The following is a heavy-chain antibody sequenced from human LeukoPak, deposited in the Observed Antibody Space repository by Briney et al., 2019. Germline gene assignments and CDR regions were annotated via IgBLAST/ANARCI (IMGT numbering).Heavy chain of an antibody. D-gene: IGHD5-18*01. Sequence: GASVKVSCKASGYTFTGYYMHWVRQAPGQGLEWMGWISPNSGGTNYAQKFQGRVTMTRDTSISTAYMELSRLRSDDTAVYYCARVGYSSDYYFDYWGQGTLVTVSS. CDR1: GYTFTGYY. J-gene: IGHJ4*02. CDR3: ARVGYSSDYYFDY. CDR2: ISPNSGGT. V-gene: IGHV1-2*02.